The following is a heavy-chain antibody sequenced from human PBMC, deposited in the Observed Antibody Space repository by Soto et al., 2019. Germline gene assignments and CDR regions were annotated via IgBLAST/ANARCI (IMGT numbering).Heavy chain of an antibody. J-gene: IGHJ5*02. V-gene: IGHV4-59*08. Sequence: QVQLHESGPGLVKPSETLSLSCSVSGGSLDNYYWTWIRQPPGKGLEFIGYIYYKGTTTYNPSLQGRVAISIDTSKNQVSPQLTSVIAAGPAIYYWARLGDYYQSLGTWGRGTLVPVSS. CDR3: ARLGDYYQSLGT. D-gene: IGHD3-22*01. CDR1: GGSLDNYY. CDR2: IYYKGTT.